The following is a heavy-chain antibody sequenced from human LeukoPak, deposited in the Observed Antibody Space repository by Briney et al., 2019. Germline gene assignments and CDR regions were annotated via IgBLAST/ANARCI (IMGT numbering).Heavy chain of an antibody. J-gene: IGHJ4*02. CDR2: IIPIFGTA. Sequence: SVKVSCKASGGTFSSYAISWVRQAPGQGLEWMGGIIPIFGTANYAQKFQGRVTITADESTRPAYMELRSLSSEDTAVYSAASGDIVVVPAANGFDYWGQGTLVT. V-gene: IGHV1-69*01. CDR3: ASGDIVVVPAANGFDY. D-gene: IGHD2-2*01. CDR1: GGTFSSYA.